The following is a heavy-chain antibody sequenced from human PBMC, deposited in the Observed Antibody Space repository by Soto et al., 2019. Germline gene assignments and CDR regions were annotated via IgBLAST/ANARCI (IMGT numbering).Heavy chain of an antibody. V-gene: IGHV3-48*02. CDR2: ISSSSTTI. J-gene: IGHJ4*02. D-gene: IGHD3-10*01. CDR1: GFTFSSYS. Sequence: EVQLVESGGGLVQPGGSLRLSCAASGFTFSSYSMNWVRQAPGKGLEWVSYISSSSTTIYYADSVKGRFTISRDNAKNSLYLPVNSLRDEDTAVYYCARSITMVRGVIIDFFDYWGQGTLVTVSS. CDR3: ARSITMVRGVIIDFFDY.